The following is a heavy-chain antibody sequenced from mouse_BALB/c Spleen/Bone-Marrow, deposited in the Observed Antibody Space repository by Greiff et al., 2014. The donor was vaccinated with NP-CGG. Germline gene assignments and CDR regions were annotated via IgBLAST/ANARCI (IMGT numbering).Heavy chain of an antibody. CDR2: INSNGGTT. CDR1: GFTLSNYG. Sequence: EVHLVESGGGLVQPGGSLKLSCAASGFTLSNYGMSWVRQTPDKRLDLVATINSNGGTTYYPDSVKGRFTISRDNAKNTLYLQMSSLKSEDTAMYFCARGLYYVAYGPGFAYWGQGTLVTVSA. V-gene: IGHV5-6-3*01. CDR3: ARGLYYVAYGPGFAY. D-gene: IGHD2-13*01. J-gene: IGHJ3*01.